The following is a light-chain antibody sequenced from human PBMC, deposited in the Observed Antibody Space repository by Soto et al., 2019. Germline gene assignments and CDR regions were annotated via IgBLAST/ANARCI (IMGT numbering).Light chain of an antibody. CDR3: QQYNNWPLN. J-gene: IGKJ4*01. Sequence: EVVMTHSPATLSVPPWYGDALFFRASQGVGNNLAWYQQKPGQAPRLLIYGASTRATGIPARFSGSGSGTEFTLTISSLQSEDFAVYYCQQYNNWPLNCGGGTKGDIK. CDR1: QGVGNN. CDR2: GAS. V-gene: IGKV3-15*01.